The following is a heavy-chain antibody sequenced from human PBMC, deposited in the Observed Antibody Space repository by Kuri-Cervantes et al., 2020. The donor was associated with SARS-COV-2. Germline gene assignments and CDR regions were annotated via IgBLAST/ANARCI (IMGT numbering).Heavy chain of an antibody. CDR3: SRDQVSAAGTANY. CDR1: GFTFSSYD. J-gene: IGHJ4*02. Sequence: GESLKISCAASGFTFSSYDMSWIRQAPGKGLEWISYISSSDSTTYYADSVKGRFTISRDNAKRTLFLQMNSLRVDDTAVYYCSRDQVSAAGTANYWGQGALVTVSS. CDR2: ISSSDSTT. D-gene: IGHD6-13*01. V-gene: IGHV3-11*01.